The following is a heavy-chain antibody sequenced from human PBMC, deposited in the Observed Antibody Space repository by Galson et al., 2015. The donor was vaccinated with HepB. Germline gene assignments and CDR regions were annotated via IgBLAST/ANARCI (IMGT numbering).Heavy chain of an antibody. Sequence: SLRLSCAASGFTFSIYGMHWVRQAPGKGLEWVAFIRFDGSQKLYADSLKGRFTISRDNSKSTVYLQMSSLRPEETAIYYCARDWPAGGTAAGKPYDNWGQGTLVTVSS. CDR3: ARDWPAGGTAAGKPYDN. J-gene: IGHJ4*02. V-gene: IGHV3-30*02. CDR2: IRFDGSQK. D-gene: IGHD6-13*01. CDR1: GFTFSIYG.